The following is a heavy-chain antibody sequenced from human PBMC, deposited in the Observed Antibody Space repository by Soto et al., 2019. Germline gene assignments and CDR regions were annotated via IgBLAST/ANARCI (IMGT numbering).Heavy chain of an antibody. V-gene: IGHV1-18*01. Sequence: VQLVQSGAEVKKPGASVKVSCKASGYTFTNYGINWVRQAPGQGLEWLGWVSAYNGERRYAQRVQTRVIMTADTSTTTAYMELRSLRFDDTAVYYCSRGGSIPASGDYWGQGTVVTVSS. CDR2: VSAYNGER. J-gene: IGHJ4*01. CDR1: GYTFTNYG. D-gene: IGHD6-6*01. CDR3: SRGGSIPASGDY.